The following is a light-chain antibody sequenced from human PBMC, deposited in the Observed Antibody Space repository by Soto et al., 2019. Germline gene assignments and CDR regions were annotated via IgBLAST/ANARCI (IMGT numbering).Light chain of an antibody. CDR1: SSDVGGYNY. V-gene: IGLV2-14*01. CDR2: EVS. Sequence: QSALTQPASVSGSPGQPITISCTGTSSDVGGYNYGSWYQQHPGKAPKLMIYEVSNRPSGVSNRFSGSKSGNTASLTVSGLQAEYEAEYYCSSYAGNSRYVFGNGTKLTVL. J-gene: IGLJ1*01. CDR3: SSYAGNSRYV.